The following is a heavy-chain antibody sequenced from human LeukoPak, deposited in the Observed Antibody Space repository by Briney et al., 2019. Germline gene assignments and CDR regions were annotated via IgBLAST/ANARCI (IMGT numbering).Heavy chain of an antibody. CDR2: IYYSGST. J-gene: IGHJ3*02. D-gene: IGHD3-22*01. Sequence: TLSLTCTVSGGSISSGGYYWSWIRQHPGTGLEWLGYIYYSGSTYYNPSLKSRVTISVDTSKNQFSLKLSSVTAADTAVYYCARDMYYDSRDAFDIWGQGTMVTVSS. CDR3: ARDMYYDSRDAFDI. V-gene: IGHV4-31*03. CDR1: GGSISSGGYY.